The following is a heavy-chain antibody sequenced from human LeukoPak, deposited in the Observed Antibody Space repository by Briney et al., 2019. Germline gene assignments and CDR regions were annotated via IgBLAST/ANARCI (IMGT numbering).Heavy chain of an antibody. V-gene: IGHV3-30*04. Sequence: GGSLRLSCAASGFTFSSYAMHWVRQAPGKGLEWVAVISYDGSNKYYADSVKGRFTISRDNSKNTLYLQMNSLRAEDTAVYYCARDRDYYGSGSHYDAFDIWGQGTMVTVSS. J-gene: IGHJ3*02. D-gene: IGHD3-10*01. CDR1: GFTFSSYA. CDR3: ARDRDYYGSGSHYDAFDI. CDR2: ISYDGSNK.